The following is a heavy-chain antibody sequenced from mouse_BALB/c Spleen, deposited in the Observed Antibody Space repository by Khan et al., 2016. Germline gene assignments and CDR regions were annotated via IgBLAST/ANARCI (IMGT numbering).Heavy chain of an antibody. CDR1: GYPFTGYY. J-gene: IGHJ2*01. CDR2: ISCYNGAT. D-gene: IGHD2-2*01. CDR3: ARPHFGFDEGYFFDY. Sequence: LVKTGASVKISCKASGYPFTGYYMHWVRQSHGKSLEWIGYISCYNGATRYNQKFKDKATFTVDTSSSTAYMQFSSLTSEDSAVSYCARPHFGFDEGYFFDYWGQGTTLTVSS. V-gene: IGHV1S34*01.